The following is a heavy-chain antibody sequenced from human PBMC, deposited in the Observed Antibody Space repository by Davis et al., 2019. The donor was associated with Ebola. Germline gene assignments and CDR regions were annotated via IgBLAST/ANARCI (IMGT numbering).Heavy chain of an antibody. Sequence: AASVKVSCKASGYTFTNYYMHWVRPAPGQGLEWMGMINPNEGRTIYAQKFQGRVTVTRDTSTTTVYMDLSSLRSENTALYYFTTPGGQESGYDVFDIWGQGTMVTVSS. CDR3: TTPGGQESGYDVFDI. CDR2: INPNEGRT. J-gene: IGHJ3*02. D-gene: IGHD5-18*01. CDR1: GYTFTNYY. V-gene: IGHV1-46*03.